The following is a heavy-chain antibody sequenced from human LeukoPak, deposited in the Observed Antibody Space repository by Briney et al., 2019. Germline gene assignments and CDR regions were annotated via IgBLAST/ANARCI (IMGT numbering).Heavy chain of an antibody. CDR3: ARNRPPSLFGVVEQNAFDI. V-gene: IGHV1-18*01. J-gene: IGHJ3*02. CDR1: GYTFTSYG. CDR2: ISAYNGNT. D-gene: IGHD3-3*01. Sequence: ASVKVSCKASGYTFTSYGISWVRQAPGQGLEWMGWISAYNGNTNYAQKLQGRVTMTTDTSTSTAYMELRSLRSDDTAVYYCARNRPPSLFGVVEQNAFDIWGQGTVVTVSS.